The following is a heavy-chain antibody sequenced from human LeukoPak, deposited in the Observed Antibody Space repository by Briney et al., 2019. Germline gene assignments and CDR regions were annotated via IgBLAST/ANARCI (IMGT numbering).Heavy chain of an antibody. J-gene: IGHJ4*02. Sequence: ASETLSLTCAVYGGSFSGYYWSWIRQPPGKGLEWIGEINHSGSTNYNPSLKSRVTISVDTSKNQFSLKLSSVTAADTAVYYCARETTVTTVDYWGQGTLVIVSS. D-gene: IGHD4-17*01. V-gene: IGHV4-34*01. CDR2: INHSGST. CDR3: ARETTVTTVDY. CDR1: GGSFSGYY.